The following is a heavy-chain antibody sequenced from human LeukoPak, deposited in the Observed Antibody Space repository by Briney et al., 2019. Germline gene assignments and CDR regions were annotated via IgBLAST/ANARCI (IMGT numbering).Heavy chain of an antibody. CDR1: GFTFSSYA. CDR2: ISGSGYST. CDR3: VKDPRTPRSGLFDP. D-gene: IGHD6-19*01. Sequence: GGSLRLSCAASGFTFSSYAMSWVRQAPGKGLEWVSTISGSGYSTFYTDSVKGRFTISRDNSKNTLYLQMNSLRAEDTAVYYCVKDPRTPRSGLFDPWGQGTLVTVSS. J-gene: IGHJ5*02. V-gene: IGHV3-23*01.